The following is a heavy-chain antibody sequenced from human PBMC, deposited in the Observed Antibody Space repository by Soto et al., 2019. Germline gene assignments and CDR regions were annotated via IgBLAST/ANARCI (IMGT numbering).Heavy chain of an antibody. CDR2: IIPIFGTA. Sequence: SVKVSCKASGGTFSSYAISWVRQAPGQGLEWMRGIIPIFGTANYAQKFQCRVTITADESTSTAYMELSSLRSEDTAVYYCAGGTYYYDSSGYYLDYWGQGTLVTVSS. J-gene: IGHJ4*02. CDR1: GGTFSSYA. V-gene: IGHV1-69*13. CDR3: AGGTYYYDSSGYYLDY. D-gene: IGHD3-22*01.